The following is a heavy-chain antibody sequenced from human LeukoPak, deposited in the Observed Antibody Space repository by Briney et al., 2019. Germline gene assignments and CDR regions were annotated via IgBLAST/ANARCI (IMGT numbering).Heavy chain of an antibody. D-gene: IGHD3-10*01. J-gene: IGHJ4*02. V-gene: IGHV7-4-1*02. Sequence: GASVKVSCKASGYTFTNYAMNWVRQAPGQGLERMGWINTNTGNPTYGQGFTGRFVFSLDTSVSTAYLQISSLKAEDTAVYYCARELCVRGSGSYCPFDHWGQGTLVTVSS. CDR2: INTNTGNP. CDR1: GYTFTNYA. CDR3: ARELCVRGSGSYCPFDH.